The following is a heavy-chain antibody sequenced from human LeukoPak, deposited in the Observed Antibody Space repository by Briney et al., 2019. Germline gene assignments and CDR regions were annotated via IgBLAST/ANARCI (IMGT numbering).Heavy chain of an antibody. D-gene: IGHD3-3*01. CDR3: ANSEFLEYIRGV. Sequence: GGSLRLSCAASGFTFSTYGMHWVRQAPGKGLEWVAFIRYDGNNKYYADSVKGRFTISRDNSGNTLYIQMNSLKAEDTAVYYCANSEFLEYIRGVWGQGTLVTVSS. J-gene: IGHJ4*02. CDR1: GFTFSTYG. V-gene: IGHV3-30*02. CDR2: IRYDGNNK.